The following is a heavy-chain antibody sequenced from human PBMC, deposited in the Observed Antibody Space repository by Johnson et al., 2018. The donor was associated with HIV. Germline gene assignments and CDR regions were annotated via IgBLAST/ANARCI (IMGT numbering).Heavy chain of an antibody. D-gene: IGHD5-12*01. V-gene: IGHV3-30-3*01. CDR2: LSYDGSKE. CDR1: GFTFRTYA. J-gene: IGHJ3*02. CDR3: ARVGVSGYDLAAFDI. Sequence: QMLLVESGGGVVQPGRSMRLSCAASGFTFRTYAMHWVRQAPGKGLEWVAVLSYDGSKEYYVDSVKGRFNLSRDSSKNTLYLQMNSLRAEDTAVYYCARVGVSGYDLAAFDIWGQGTMVTVSS.